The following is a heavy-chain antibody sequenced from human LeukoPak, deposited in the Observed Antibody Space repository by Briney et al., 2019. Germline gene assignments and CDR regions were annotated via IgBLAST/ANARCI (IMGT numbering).Heavy chain of an antibody. CDR2: INHSGST. CDR3: ARDREMYSSSSGFDP. J-gene: IGHJ5*02. V-gene: IGHV4-34*01. Sequence: KASETLSLTCAVYGGAFCGFNWGRIPPPPGKGLGGIWEINHSGSTNYNPSLKSRVTISVDTSKNQFSLKLSSVTAADTAVYYCARDREMYSSSSGFDPWGQGTLVTVS. D-gene: IGHD6-6*01. CDR1: GGAFCGFN.